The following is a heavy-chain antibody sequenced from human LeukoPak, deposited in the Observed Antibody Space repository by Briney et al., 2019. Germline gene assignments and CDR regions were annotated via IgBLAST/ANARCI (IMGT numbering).Heavy chain of an antibody. CDR1: GFTFSSYG. V-gene: IGHV3-33*01. CDR3: ARSTSSEYDIYHFDY. J-gene: IGHJ4*02. CDR2: VWYDGINK. D-gene: IGHD3-9*01. Sequence: PGRSLRLSCSASGFTFSSYGMHWVRQAPGKGLEWVAVVWYDGINKYYADSVKGRFTISGDNSKNTLYQQMNSLRAEDTAVYYCARSTSSEYDIYHFDYWGQGTLVTVSS.